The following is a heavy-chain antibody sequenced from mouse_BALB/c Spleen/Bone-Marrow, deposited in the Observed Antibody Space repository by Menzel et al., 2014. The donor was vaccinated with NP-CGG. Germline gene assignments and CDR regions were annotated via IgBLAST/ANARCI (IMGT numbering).Heavy chain of an antibody. Sequence: EVQLVESGGGLVQPGGSLKLSCAASGFTFSNYGMSWVRQTPDRRLELVATINSDGGSTYYPVSVKGRFTIYRDTAKNTLYLQMSSLKSEETAMYYCVRGNYGNYVDYFDFWGQGATLTVSS. CDR2: INSDGGST. D-gene: IGHD2-1*01. CDR1: GFTFSNYG. V-gene: IGHV5-6-3*01. CDR3: VRGNYGNYVDYFDF. J-gene: IGHJ2*01.